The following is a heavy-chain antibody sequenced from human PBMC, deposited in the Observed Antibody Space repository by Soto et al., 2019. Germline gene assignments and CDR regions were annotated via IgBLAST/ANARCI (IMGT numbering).Heavy chain of an antibody. Sequence: ESGGGLVNPGGSLRLSCVFSGFTFSTYTMNWVRQAPGKGLEWVSSINGRSNYVYYADSVKGRFTISRDNAKNSLYLLMNRLRAEDTAIYYCAREDGVVGSSSAFDHWGLGTLVTVSS. J-gene: IGHJ4*02. CDR3: AREDGVVGSSSAFDH. V-gene: IGHV3-21*01. CDR2: INGRSNYV. CDR1: GFTFSTYT. D-gene: IGHD1-26*01.